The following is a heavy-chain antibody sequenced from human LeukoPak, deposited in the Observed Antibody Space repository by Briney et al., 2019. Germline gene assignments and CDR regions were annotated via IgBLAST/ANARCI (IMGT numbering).Heavy chain of an antibody. CDR2: INPSGGST. D-gene: IGHD1-26*01. V-gene: IGHV1-46*01. CDR1: GYTFTSYY. Sequence: GASVKVSCKASGYTFTSYYMHWVRQAPGQGLEWMGIINPSGGSTSYAQKFQGRVTMTRDTSTSTVYMELSSLRSEDTAVYYCARDFSREVGAKRFYYYYYMDVWGKGTTVTVSS. CDR3: ARDFSREVGAKRFYYYYYMDV. J-gene: IGHJ6*03.